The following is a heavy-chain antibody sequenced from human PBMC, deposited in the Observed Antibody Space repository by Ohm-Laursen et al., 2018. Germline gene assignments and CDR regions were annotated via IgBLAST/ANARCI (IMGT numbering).Heavy chain of an antibody. Sequence: TLSLTCTVSGDSINSSYWSWIRQPPGKGLECIGYIYYSGNTNYNPSLKSRVTISMDTSKNQFSLKLSPVTAADTAVYYCARIHYSSTSEDYFDYWGQGALVTVSS. CDR1: GDSINSSY. CDR3: ARIHYSSTSEDYFDY. V-gene: IGHV4-59*01. D-gene: IGHD6-13*01. J-gene: IGHJ4*02. CDR2: IYYSGNT.